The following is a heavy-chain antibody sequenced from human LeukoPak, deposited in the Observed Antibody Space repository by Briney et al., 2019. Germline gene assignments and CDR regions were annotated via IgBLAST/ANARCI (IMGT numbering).Heavy chain of an antibody. Sequence: SVTLSLTCSGSNYSIRNSLYWGWLRQPPGKGLKWIGGRDRSGSAFAHTSIKRRVTKSPYTSKNQFSLKLSSVTAADTAVYFCARGTYGYYMDVWGKGTTVTVSS. CDR1: NYSIRNSLY. CDR3: ARGTYGYYMDV. J-gene: IGHJ6*03. D-gene: IGHD4-17*01. V-gene: IGHV4-38-2*02. CDR2: RDRSGSA.